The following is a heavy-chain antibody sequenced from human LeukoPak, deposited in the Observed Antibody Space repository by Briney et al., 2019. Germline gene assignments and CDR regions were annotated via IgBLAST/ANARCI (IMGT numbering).Heavy chain of an antibody. CDR1: GYSFSTNM. CDR3: MSAHGY. CDR2: ILPAGKES. J-gene: IGHJ4*02. Sequence: GGSLRLSCVVSGYSFSTNMMTWVRQAPGKGLEWVATILPAGKESYRVESVKGRFTVSRDNAKNLLFLQMNSLRADDTAVCYCMSAHGYWGQGTLVTVSS. V-gene: IGHV3-7*01.